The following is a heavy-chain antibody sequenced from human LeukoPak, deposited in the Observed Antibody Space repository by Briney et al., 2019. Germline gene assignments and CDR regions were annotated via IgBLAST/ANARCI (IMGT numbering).Heavy chain of an antibody. Sequence: PSETLSLTCTVSGGSISSYYWSWIRQPPGKGLEWIGYIHYSGSTNYNPSLKSRVTISVDTSKNQFSLKLSSVTAADTAVYYCARPGTGDAFGIWGQGTMVTVSS. CDR1: GGSISSYY. CDR3: ARPGTGDAFGI. V-gene: IGHV4-59*08. CDR2: IHYSGST. D-gene: IGHD1-1*01. J-gene: IGHJ3*02.